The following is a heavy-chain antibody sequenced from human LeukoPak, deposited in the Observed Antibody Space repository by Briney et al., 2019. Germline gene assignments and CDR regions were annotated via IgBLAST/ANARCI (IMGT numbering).Heavy chain of an antibody. CDR2: IYYSGST. J-gene: IGHJ6*03. V-gene: IGHV4-31*03. CDR3: ARYVGRDYYYYYMDV. D-gene: IGHD3-16*01. CDR1: GGSISSGGYY. Sequence: SQTLSLTCTVSGGSISSGGYYWSWIRQHPGKGLEWIGYIYYSGSTYYNPSLKSRVTISVDTSKNQFSLKLSSVTAADTAVYYSARYVGRDYYYYYMDVWGKGTTVTVYS.